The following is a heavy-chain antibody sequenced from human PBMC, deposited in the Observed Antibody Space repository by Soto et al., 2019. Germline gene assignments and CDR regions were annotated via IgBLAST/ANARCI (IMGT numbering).Heavy chain of an antibody. J-gene: IGHJ6*02. CDR1: GGSVSSGSYY. V-gene: IGHV4-61*01. CDR2: IYYSGST. CDR3: ARAATLSGYYTGGYYYGMDV. D-gene: IGHD3-3*01. Sequence: SETLSLNCPGSGGSVSSGSYYWSWIRQPPGKGLEWIGYIYYSGSTNYNPSLKSRVTISVDTSKNQFSLKLSSVTAADTAVYYCARAATLSGYYTGGYYYGMDVWGQGTTVTVSS.